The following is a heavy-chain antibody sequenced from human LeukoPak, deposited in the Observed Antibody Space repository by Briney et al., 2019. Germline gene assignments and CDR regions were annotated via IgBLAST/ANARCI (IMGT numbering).Heavy chain of an antibody. V-gene: IGHV4-34*12. CDR2: IIDTGST. J-gene: IGHJ4*02. Sequence: PSETLSLTCVVYGESFSGYYWTWIRQPPGKGLEWIGEIIDTGSTKYNSSLKSRVTISVDTSNNQFSLKLTSVTAADTAVYYCARLGDSSGHFDYWGQGTLVTVSS. D-gene: IGHD3-22*01. CDR3: ARLGDSSGHFDY. CDR1: GESFSGYY.